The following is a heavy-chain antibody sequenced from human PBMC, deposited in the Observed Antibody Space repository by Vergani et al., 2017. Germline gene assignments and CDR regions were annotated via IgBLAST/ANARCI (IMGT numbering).Heavy chain of an antibody. CDR2: IIPIFGTA. Sequence: QVQLVQSGAEVKKPGSSVKVSCKASGGTFSSYAISWVRQAPGQGLEWMGGIIPIFGTANYAQKFQGRVTITADESTSTAYMELSSLRSEDTAVYYCAXGYSNYGYYYYYYMDVWGKGTTVTVSS. CDR3: AXGYSNYGYYYYYYMDV. J-gene: IGHJ6*03. D-gene: IGHD4-11*01. V-gene: IGHV1-69*13. CDR1: GGTFSSYA.